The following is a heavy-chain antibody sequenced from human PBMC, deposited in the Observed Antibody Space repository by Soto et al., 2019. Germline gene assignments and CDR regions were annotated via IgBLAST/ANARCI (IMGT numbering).Heavy chain of an antibody. V-gene: IGHV4-59*01. J-gene: IGHJ4*02. CDR2: IYYSGST. CDR1: GGSISSYY. Sequence: SETLSLTCTVSGGSISSYYWSWIRQPPGKGLEWIGYIYYSGSTNYNPSLKSRVSISVDTSKNQFSLRLSSVTAADTAVYYCAREYSSSSIGYYFDHWGQGTLVTVSS. D-gene: IGHD6-6*01. CDR3: AREYSSSSIGYYFDH.